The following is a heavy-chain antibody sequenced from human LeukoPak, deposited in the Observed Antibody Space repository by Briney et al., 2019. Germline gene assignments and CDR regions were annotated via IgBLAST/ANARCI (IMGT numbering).Heavy chain of an antibody. Sequence: ASVKVSCKASGYTFTSYGISWVRQAPGQGLEWMGWINPNSGGTNYAQKFQGRVTMTRDTSISTAYMELSRLRSDDTAVYYCARGDSTYYYYYYYMDVWGKGTTVTVSS. V-gene: IGHV1-2*02. CDR3: ARGDSTYYYYYYYMDV. J-gene: IGHJ6*03. CDR2: INPNSGGT. CDR1: GYTFTSYG. D-gene: IGHD2-21*02.